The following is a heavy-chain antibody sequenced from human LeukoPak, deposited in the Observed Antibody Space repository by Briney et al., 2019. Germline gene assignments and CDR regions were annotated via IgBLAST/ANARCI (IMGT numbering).Heavy chain of an antibody. CDR1: KFTVSSKY. V-gene: IGHV3-66*01. CDR3: ARDPSSGWYLKGWFDP. D-gene: IGHD6-19*01. Sequence: PGGSLRLSCAASKFTVSSKYMSWVRQAPGKGLEWVSVIYSGGSTHYADSVKGRFTISRDNSKNTLYLQMNSLRAEDTAVYYCARDPSSGWYLKGWFDPWGQGTLVTVSS. J-gene: IGHJ5*02. CDR2: IYSGGST.